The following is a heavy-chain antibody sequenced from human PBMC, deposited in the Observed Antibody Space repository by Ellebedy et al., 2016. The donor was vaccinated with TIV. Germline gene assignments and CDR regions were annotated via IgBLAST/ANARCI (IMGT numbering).Heavy chain of an antibody. Sequence: SETLSLXXTVSGGSISSGDYYWSWIRQPPGKGLEWIGYIYYSGRTYYNPSLKSRVTISVDTSKNQFSLRLSSVTAADTAVYYCARGSRGMTPTGHGEWFDPWGQGTLVTVSS. CDR3: ARGSRGMTPTGHGEWFDP. J-gene: IGHJ5*02. D-gene: IGHD1-1*01. V-gene: IGHV4-30-4*01. CDR1: GGSISSGDYY. CDR2: IYYSGRT.